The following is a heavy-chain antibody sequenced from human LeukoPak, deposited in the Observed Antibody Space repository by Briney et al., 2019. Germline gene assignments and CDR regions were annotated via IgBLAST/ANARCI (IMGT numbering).Heavy chain of an antibody. D-gene: IGHD1-26*01. CDR2: ISSSSSYI. CDR3: ARGYSGNLFFDY. Sequence: PGGSLRLSCAASGFTFSSYSMNWVRQVPGKGLEWVSSISSSSSYIYYADSVKGRFTISRDNAKNSLYLQMNSLRAEDTAVYYCARGYSGNLFFDYWGQGTLVTVSS. CDR1: GFTFSSYS. V-gene: IGHV3-21*01. J-gene: IGHJ4*02.